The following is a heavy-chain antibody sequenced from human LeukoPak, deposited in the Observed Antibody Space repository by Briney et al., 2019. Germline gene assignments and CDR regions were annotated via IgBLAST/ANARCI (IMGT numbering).Heavy chain of an antibody. D-gene: IGHD6-13*01. Sequence: PSETLSLTCTVSGGSISSYYWGWIRQPPGKGLEWIGSIYYSGSTYYNPSLKSRVTISVDTSKNQFSLKLSSVTAADTAVYYCASTAAAGRDDAFDIWGQGTMVTVSS. CDR3: ASTAAAGRDDAFDI. V-gene: IGHV4-39*07. CDR1: GGSISSYY. J-gene: IGHJ3*02. CDR2: IYYSGST.